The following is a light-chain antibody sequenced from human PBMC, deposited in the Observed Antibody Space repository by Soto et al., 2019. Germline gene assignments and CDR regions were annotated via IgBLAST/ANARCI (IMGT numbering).Light chain of an antibody. J-gene: IGLJ1*01. V-gene: IGLV2-23*02. CDR3: CSYAGSSTYV. CDR1: SSDVGSYNL. Sequence: QSVLTQPASVSGSPGQSITISCTGTSSDVGSYNLVSWYQQHPGKAPKLMIYEVSKRPSGVSNRFSGSKSGNTASLTISGLQAEDEADYYCCSYAGSSTYVCGTGTKVPS. CDR2: EVS.